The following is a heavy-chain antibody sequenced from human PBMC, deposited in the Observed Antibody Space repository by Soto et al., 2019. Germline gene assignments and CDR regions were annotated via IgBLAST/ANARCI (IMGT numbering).Heavy chain of an antibody. CDR3: ATTTAYRPHQVG. D-gene: IGHD1-1*01. J-gene: IGHJ6*04. V-gene: IGHV4-34*01. CDR2: INHSGST. CDR1: GGSFSGYY. Sequence: SETLSLTCAVYGGSFSGYYWSWIRQPPGKGLEWIGEINHSGSTNYNPSLKSRVTISVDTSKNQFSLKLSSVTAADTAVYYCATTTAYRPHQVGGGKGTTVTVSS.